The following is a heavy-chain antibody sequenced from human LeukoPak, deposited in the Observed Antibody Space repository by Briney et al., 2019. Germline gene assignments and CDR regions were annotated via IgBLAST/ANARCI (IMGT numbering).Heavy chain of an antibody. J-gene: IGHJ6*03. Sequence: SETLSLTCAVYGGSFGGYYWTWIRQTPEKGLEWSGEMNPSGSTNYNPSLKSRVTISVDTSKNQSSLELSSVTAADTAVYYCARGRQDVTMIVVVMTAVSYYLDVWGKGTTVTVS. D-gene: IGHD3-22*01. CDR3: ARGRQDVTMIVVVMTAVSYYLDV. V-gene: IGHV4-34*01. CDR1: GGSFGGYY. CDR2: MNPSGST.